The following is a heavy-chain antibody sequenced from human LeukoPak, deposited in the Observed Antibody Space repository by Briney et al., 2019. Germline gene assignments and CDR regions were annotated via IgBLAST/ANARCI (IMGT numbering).Heavy chain of an antibody. CDR3: ARDSGDDSSGYFDY. V-gene: IGHV4-39*07. Sequence: SETLSLTCIVSGGSISSSSYYWGWIRQPPGKGLEWIGSFYSSVTTYYNPSLKSRVTISIDTSKNQFSLKLSSVTAADTAVYYCARDSGDDSSGYFDYWGQGTLVTVSS. CDR1: GGSISSSSYY. D-gene: IGHD3-22*01. CDR2: FYSSVTT. J-gene: IGHJ4*02.